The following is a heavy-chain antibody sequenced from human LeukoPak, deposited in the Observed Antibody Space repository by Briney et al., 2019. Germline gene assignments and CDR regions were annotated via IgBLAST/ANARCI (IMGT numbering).Heavy chain of an antibody. V-gene: IGHV3-21*01. CDR1: GFTFSSYS. Sequence: TTGGSLRLSCAASGFTFSSYSMNWVRQAPGKGLEWVSSISSSSLYIYYADSVKGRFTISRDNAKNSLYLQMSSLRAEDTAVYYCAREERDGYNYYWYFDLWGRGTLVTVSS. CDR3: AREERDGYNYYWYFDL. J-gene: IGHJ2*01. D-gene: IGHD5-24*01. CDR2: ISSSSLYI.